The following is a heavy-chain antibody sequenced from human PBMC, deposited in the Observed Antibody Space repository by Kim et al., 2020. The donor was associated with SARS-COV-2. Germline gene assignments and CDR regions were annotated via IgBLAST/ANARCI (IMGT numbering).Heavy chain of an antibody. J-gene: IGHJ6*02. CDR3: AREGYLNYYYYYGMDV. Sequence: SETLSLTCTVSGGSISSSSYYWGWIRQPPGKGLEWIGSIYYSGSTYYNPSLKSRVTISVDTSKNQFSLKLSSVTAADTAVYYCAREGYLNYYYYYGMDVWGQGTTVTVSS. CDR2: IYYSGST. D-gene: IGHD1-26*01. CDR1: GGSISSSSYY. V-gene: IGHV4-39*07.